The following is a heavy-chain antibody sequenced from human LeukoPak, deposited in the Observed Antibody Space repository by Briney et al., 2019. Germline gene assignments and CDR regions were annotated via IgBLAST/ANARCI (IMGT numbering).Heavy chain of an antibody. CDR1: GGSFSGYY. Sequence: PSETLSLTCAVYGGSFSGYYWSWIRQPPGKGLEWIGEINHSGSTNYNPSLKSRVTISVDTSKNQFSLKLSSVTAADTAVYYCARVPGIAARRRNFDYWGQGTLVTVSS. J-gene: IGHJ4*02. V-gene: IGHV4-34*01. D-gene: IGHD6-6*01. CDR2: INHSGST. CDR3: ARVPGIAARRRNFDY.